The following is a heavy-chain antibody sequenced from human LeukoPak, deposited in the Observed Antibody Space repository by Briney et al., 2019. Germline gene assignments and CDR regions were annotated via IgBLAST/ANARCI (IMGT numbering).Heavy chain of an antibody. Sequence: SETLSLTCAVYGGSFSGYYWSWIRQSPGKGLEWIGEINHSGSTNYNPSLKSRVTISVDTSKNQFSLKLSSVTAADTAVYYCARVGGSGWYPHYFDYWGQGTLVTVSS. CDR2: INHSGST. CDR3: ARVGGSGWYPHYFDY. CDR1: GGSFSGYY. D-gene: IGHD6-19*01. V-gene: IGHV4-34*01. J-gene: IGHJ4*02.